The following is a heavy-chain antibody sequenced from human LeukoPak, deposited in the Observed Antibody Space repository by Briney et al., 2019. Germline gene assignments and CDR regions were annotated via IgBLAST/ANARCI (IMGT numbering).Heavy chain of an antibody. CDR2: IYPGDSDT. J-gene: IGHJ4*01. CDR3: ARLGLLGYCSGINCYPDY. D-gene: IGHD2-15*01. CDR1: GYTFTSYW. Sequence: GESLKISCKGSGYTFTSYWIGWVRQMPGKGLEWMGIIYPGDSDTRYSPSFQGQVSISADKSISTAYLQWSSLKASDTAVYYCARLGLLGYCSGINCYPDYWGHGTLVTVSS. V-gene: IGHV5-51*01.